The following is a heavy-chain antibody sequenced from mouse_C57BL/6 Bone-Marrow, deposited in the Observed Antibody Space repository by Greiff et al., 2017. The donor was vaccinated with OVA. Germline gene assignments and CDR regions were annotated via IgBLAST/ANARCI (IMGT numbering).Heavy chain of an antibody. J-gene: IGHJ4*01. Sequence: EVQVVESVAELVRPGASVKLSCTASGFNIKNTYMHWVKQRPEQGLEWIGRIDPANGNTKYAPKFQGKATITADTSSNTAYLQLSSLTSEDTAIYYCANPLYGNYEGYAMDYWGQGTSVTVSS. V-gene: IGHV14-3*01. CDR1: GFNIKNTY. D-gene: IGHD2-1*01. CDR2: IDPANGNT. CDR3: ANPLYGNYEGYAMDY.